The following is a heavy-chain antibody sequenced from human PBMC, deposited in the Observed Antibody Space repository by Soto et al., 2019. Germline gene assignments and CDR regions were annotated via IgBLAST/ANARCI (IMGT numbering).Heavy chain of an antibody. CDR1: GGTFSSYA. Sequence: QVQLVQSGAEVKKPGSSVKVSCKASGGTFSSYAISWVRQAPGQGLEWMGGIIPIFGTANYAQKFQGRVTITADESTSTVKMELSSLRSEDTAVYYCARGRGYYDFWSGYYTGAYFDYWGQGTLVTVSS. CDR2: IIPIFGTA. V-gene: IGHV1-69*01. J-gene: IGHJ4*02. D-gene: IGHD3-3*01. CDR3: ARGRGYYDFWSGYYTGAYFDY.